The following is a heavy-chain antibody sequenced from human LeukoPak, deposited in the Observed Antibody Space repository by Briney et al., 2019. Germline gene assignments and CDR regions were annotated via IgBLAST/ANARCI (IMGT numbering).Heavy chain of an antibody. J-gene: IGHJ3*02. V-gene: IGHV4-39*01. CDR2: IYYSGST. D-gene: IGHD4-23*01. Sequence: SETLSLTCTVSGGSISSSSYYWGWIRQPPGKGLEWIGSIYYSGSTYYNPSLESRVTISVDTSKNQFSLKLSSVTAADTAVYYCARHGVTQVNDVFDIWGQGTMVTVSS. CDR3: ARHGVTQVNDVFDI. CDR1: GGSISSSSYY.